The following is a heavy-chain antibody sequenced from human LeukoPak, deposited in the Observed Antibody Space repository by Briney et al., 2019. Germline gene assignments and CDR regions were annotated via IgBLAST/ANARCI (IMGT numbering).Heavy chain of an antibody. D-gene: IGHD6-13*01. CDR3: ARDLGGYSSSWYVNY. CDR1: GYTFTSYA. V-gene: IGHV1-3*01. CDR2: INAGNDYT. J-gene: IGHJ4*02. Sequence: GASVKVSCKASGYTFTSYAMHWVRQAPGQRLEWMGWINAGNDYTKYSQKLQGRVTITRDTSVSTAYMELSSLRSEDTAVYYCARDLGGYSSSWYVNYWGQGTLVTVSP.